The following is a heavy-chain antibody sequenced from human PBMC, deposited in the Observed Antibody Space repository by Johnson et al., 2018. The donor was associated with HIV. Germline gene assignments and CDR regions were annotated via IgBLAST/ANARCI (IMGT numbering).Heavy chain of an antibody. Sequence: VQLVESGGGVVQPGRSLRLSCAASGFTFSSHGMHWVRQAPGKGLEWVSYISSSGSTIYYADSVKGRFTISRDNAKNSLYLQINSLRAEDTALYYCAKSTQASIVMESGPDGAFAIWGQGTMVPVSS. CDR3: AKSTQASIVMESGPDGAFAI. D-gene: IGHD3-3*01. CDR1: GFTFSSHG. CDR2: ISSSGSTI. J-gene: IGHJ3*02. V-gene: IGHV3-48*04.